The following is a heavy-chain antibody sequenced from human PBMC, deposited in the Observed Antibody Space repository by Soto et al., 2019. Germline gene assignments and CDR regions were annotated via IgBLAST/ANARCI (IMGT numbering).Heavy chain of an antibody. V-gene: IGHV4-39*01. Sequence: ETLSLTCTVSGDSISSSNYFWCWIRQPPGKGLEWIGTIFYSGSTYYNPSLKSRVTISVDTSKNQFSLKLTSVTAADTALYYGARRSGWLYFDHWGQGTLVTVSS. CDR1: GDSISSSNYF. CDR2: IFYSGST. J-gene: IGHJ4*02. CDR3: ARRSGWLYFDH. D-gene: IGHD3-9*01.